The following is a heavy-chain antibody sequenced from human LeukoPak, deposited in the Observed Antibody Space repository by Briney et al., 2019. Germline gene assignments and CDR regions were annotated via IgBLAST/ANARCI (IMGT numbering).Heavy chain of an antibody. CDR2: IYHSGST. CDR1: GGSISSGGYY. J-gene: IGHJ4*02. V-gene: IGHV4-30-2*01. CDR3: ARVRPHYCSSTSCYPGDFDY. D-gene: IGHD2-2*01. Sequence: SETLSLTCTVSGGSISSGGYYWSWIRQPPGKGLEWIGYIYHSGSTYYNPSLKSRVTISVDRSKNQFSLKLSSVTAADTAVYYCARVRPHYCSSTSCYPGDFDYWGQGTLVTVSS.